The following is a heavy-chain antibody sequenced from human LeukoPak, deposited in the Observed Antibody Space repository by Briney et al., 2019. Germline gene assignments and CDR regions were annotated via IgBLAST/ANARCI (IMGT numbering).Heavy chain of an antibody. CDR1: GGSFSGYY. D-gene: IGHD3-22*01. V-gene: IGHV4-34*01. J-gene: IGHJ4*02. Sequence: SETLSLTCAVYGGSFSGYYWSWIRQPPGKGLEWIGEINHSGSTNYNPSLKSRVTISVDTSKNQFSLKLSSVTAADTAVYYRASSHNPDSSGYYGGYWGQGTLVTVSS. CDR2: INHSGST. CDR3: ASSHNPDSSGYYGGY.